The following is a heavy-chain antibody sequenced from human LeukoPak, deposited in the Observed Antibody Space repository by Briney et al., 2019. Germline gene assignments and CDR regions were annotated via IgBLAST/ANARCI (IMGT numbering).Heavy chain of an antibody. CDR1: GGSISSYY. V-gene: IGHV4-59*01. J-gene: IGHJ4*02. CDR2: IYYSGST. Sequence: SETLSLTCTVSGGSISSYYWNWIRQPPGKGLEWIGYIYYSGSTNYNPPLKSRVTISVDTSKNQFSLKLSSVTAADTAVYYCARGADSSGYYSIFYFDYWGQGTLVTVSS. CDR3: ARGADSSGYYSIFYFDY. D-gene: IGHD3-22*01.